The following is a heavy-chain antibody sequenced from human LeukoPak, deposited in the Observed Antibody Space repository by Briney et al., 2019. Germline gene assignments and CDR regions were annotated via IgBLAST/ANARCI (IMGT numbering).Heavy chain of an antibody. CDR2: MNSDGSST. V-gene: IGHV3-74*01. CDR1: GFTFSSYW. J-gene: IGHJ4*02. D-gene: IGHD2-21*02. Sequence: GGSLRLSCAVSGFTFSSYWMHWARQAPGKGLVWVSRMNSDGSSTSYADSVKGRFTISRDNAKNTLYLQMNSLRPEDTALYHCAKEVDCPSDCLFFHSWGQGTLVTVSS. CDR3: AKEVDCPSDCLFFHS.